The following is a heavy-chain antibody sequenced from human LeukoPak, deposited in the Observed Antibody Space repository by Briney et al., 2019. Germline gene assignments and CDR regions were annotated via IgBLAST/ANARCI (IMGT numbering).Heavy chain of an antibody. CDR1: GGSISSYY. CDR2: IYYSGST. V-gene: IGHV4-59*08. CDR3: ARHGYGDYLAPDY. Sequence: SETLSLTCTVSGGSISSYYWSWIRQPPGKGLEWIGYIYYSGSTNYNPSLKSRVTISVDTSKNQFSLKLSSVTAADTAVYYCARHGYGDYLAPDYWGQGTLVTVSS. J-gene: IGHJ4*02. D-gene: IGHD4-17*01.